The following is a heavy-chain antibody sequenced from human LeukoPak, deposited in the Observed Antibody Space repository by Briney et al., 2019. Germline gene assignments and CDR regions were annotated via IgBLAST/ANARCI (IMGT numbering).Heavy chain of an antibody. CDR1: GGTFSSYA. D-gene: IGHD2-2*01. V-gene: IGHV1-69*13. CDR3: ARTIVVVPAALYYFDY. Sequence: SVKVSCKASGGTFSSYAISWVRQAPGQGLECMGGIIPIFGTANYAQKFQGRVTITADESTSTAYMELSSLRSEDTAVYYCARTIVVVPAALYYFDYWGQGTLVTVSS. CDR2: IIPIFGTA. J-gene: IGHJ4*02.